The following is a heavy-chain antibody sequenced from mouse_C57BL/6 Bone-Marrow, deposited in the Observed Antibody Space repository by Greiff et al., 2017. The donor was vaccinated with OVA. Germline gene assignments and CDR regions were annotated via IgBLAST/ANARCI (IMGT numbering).Heavy chain of an antibody. J-gene: IGHJ4*01. D-gene: IGHD2-4*01. V-gene: IGHV7-3*01. CDR2: IRNKANGYTT. CDR3: ARYMGLRRGAMDY. Sequence: EVKLVESGGGLVQPGGSLSLSCAASGFTFTDYYMSWVRQPPGKALEWLGFIRNKANGYTTEYSASVKGRFTISRDNSQSILYLQMNALRAEDSATYYCARYMGLRRGAMDYWGQGTSVTVSS. CDR1: GFTFTDYY.